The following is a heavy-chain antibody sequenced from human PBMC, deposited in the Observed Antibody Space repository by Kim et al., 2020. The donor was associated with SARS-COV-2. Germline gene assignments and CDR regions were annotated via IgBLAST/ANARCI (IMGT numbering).Heavy chain of an antibody. D-gene: IGHD2-15*01. V-gene: IGHV3-74*01. J-gene: IGHJ4*02. Sequence: GGSLRLSCAASGITFSSYWMHWVRQAPEKGLVWVSRINTDGSSTNYADSVKGRFTISRDNAKNTLYLQMNSLRAEDTAVYYCASLRGGPDWGPGTLVTVS. CDR2: INTDGSST. CDR3: ASLRGGPD. CDR1: GITFSSYW.